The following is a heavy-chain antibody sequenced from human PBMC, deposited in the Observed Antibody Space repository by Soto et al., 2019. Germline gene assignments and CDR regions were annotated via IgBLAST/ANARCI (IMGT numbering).Heavy chain of an antibody. CDR3: ASWRLQEHAYDT. V-gene: IGHV3-53*01. D-gene: IGHD4-4*01. Sequence: DVQLVESGGGLIQPGGSLRLSCAAFGLTVSGKKYMACVRPAPGKGLEWVSGVYDTDGTYYADSVKGRFTSSRDSSKTIVYLQMNSLSPDDTAVYYGASWRLQEHAYDTWGLGTTVTVSS. CDR2: VYDTDGT. J-gene: IGHJ3*02. CDR1: GLTVSGKKY.